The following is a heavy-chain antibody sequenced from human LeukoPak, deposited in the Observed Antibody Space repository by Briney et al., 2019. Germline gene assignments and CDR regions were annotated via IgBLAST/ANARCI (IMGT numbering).Heavy chain of an antibody. V-gene: IGHV3-7*01. D-gene: IGHD7-27*01. J-gene: IGHJ4*02. Sequence: PGGSLRLSCTVSGFTFSGYWMSWVRRAPGKGLEWVANIRDDGGLKNYVDSVKGRFTISRDNAKNSVSLQMNSLRAEDTAVYYCARDLPWGYFDYWGQGTLVTVSS. CDR1: GFTFSGYW. CDR3: ARDLPWGYFDY. CDR2: IRDDGGLK.